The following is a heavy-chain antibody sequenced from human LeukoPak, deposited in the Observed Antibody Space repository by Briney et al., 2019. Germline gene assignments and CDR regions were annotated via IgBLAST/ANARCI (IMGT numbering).Heavy chain of an antibody. CDR2: INHSGST. D-gene: IGHD1-26*01. J-gene: IGHJ4*02. Sequence: SETLSLTCAVYGGSFSGYYWSWIRQPPGKGLEWIGEINHSGSTNYNPSLKSRVTISVDTSKNQFSLKLSSVTAADTAVYYCTRGGRSTSYYWQYWGQGSLVTVSS. CDR3: TRGGRSTSYYWQY. CDR1: GGSFSGYY. V-gene: IGHV4-34*01.